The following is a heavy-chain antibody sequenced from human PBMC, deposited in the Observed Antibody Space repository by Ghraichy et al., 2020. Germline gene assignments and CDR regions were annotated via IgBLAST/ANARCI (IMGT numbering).Heavy chain of an antibody. CDR3: ARGGLYASGGWFDP. CDR1: GGSISSYY. CDR2: IYYSGST. Sequence: SETLSLTCTVSGGSISSYYWSWIRQPPGKGLEWIGYIYYSGSTNYNPSLKSRVTISVDTSKNQFSLKLSSVTAADTAVYYCARGGLYASGGWFDPWGQGTLVTVSS. J-gene: IGHJ5*02. D-gene: IGHD2-8*01. V-gene: IGHV4-59*01.